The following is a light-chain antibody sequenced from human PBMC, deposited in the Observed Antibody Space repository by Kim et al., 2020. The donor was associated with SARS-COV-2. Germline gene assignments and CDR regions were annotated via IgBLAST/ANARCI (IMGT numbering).Light chain of an antibody. CDR2: DAS. CDR3: QQRSNWLT. Sequence: SWSPGDRAPLSCRTSQSVSSYLAWYQQKPGQAPRLLIYDASNRATGIPARFSGSGSGTDFTLTISSLEPEDFAVYYCQQRSNWLTFGQGTKVDIK. J-gene: IGKJ1*01. V-gene: IGKV3-11*01. CDR1: QSVSSY.